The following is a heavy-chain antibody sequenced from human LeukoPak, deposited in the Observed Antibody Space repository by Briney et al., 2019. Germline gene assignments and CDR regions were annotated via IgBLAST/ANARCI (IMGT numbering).Heavy chain of an antibody. D-gene: IGHD2-21*01. Sequence: GGSLRLSCEVSGFTPSHFWMHWVRQAPGKGLEWVARIDGPGRGTVYADSVKGRFTFSRDNAKNTLSLQMNSLRHDDTAMYYCVRTLFPDAFDIWGKGKRVTVPS. CDR2: IDGPGRGT. CDR3: VRTLFPDAFDI. J-gene: IGHJ3*02. V-gene: IGHV3-74*01. CDR1: GFTPSHFW.